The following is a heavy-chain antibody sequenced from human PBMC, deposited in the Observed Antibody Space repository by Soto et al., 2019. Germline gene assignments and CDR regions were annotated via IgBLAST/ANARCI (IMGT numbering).Heavy chain of an antibody. CDR2: ISSSGSTI. CDR3: ARDGGAGTTAVQFYDWFDP. V-gene: IGHV3-11*01. CDR1: GFTFSDYY. Sequence: GGSLRLSCAASGFTFSDYYMSWIRQAPGKGLEWVSYISSSGSTIYYADSVKGRFTISRDNAKNSLYLQMNSLRAEDTAVYYCARDGGAGTTAVQFYDWFDPWGQGTLVTVSS. J-gene: IGHJ5*02. D-gene: IGHD1-7*01.